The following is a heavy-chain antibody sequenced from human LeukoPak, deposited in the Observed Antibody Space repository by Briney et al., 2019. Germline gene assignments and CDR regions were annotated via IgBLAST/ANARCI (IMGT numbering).Heavy chain of an antibody. CDR1: GYTFTSYG. D-gene: IGHD5-18*01. CDR2: ISAYNGHT. J-gene: IGHJ4*02. CDR3: ATRKGYSYVD. Sequence: ASVKVSCNASGYTFTSYGISWVRQAPGQGLEWIGWISAYNGHTNYAQKLQGRVTMTTDTSTSTAYMELRSLRSDDTAVYYCATRKGYSYVDWGQGTLVTVSS. V-gene: IGHV1-18*01.